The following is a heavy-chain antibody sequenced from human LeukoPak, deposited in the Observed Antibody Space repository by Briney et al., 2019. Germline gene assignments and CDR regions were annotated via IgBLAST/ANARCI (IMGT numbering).Heavy chain of an antibody. D-gene: IGHD3-3*01. CDR2: INHSGST. J-gene: IGHJ5*02. CDR3: ARTRTIFGVVNPASRGLALRFDP. V-gene: IGHV4-34*01. Sequence: SETLSLTCAVYGGSFSGYYWSWIRQPPGKGLEWIGEINHSGSTNYNPSLKSRVTISVDTSKNQFSLKLSSVTAADTAVYYCARTRTIFGVVNPASRGLALRFDPWGQGTLVTVSS. CDR1: GGSFSGYY.